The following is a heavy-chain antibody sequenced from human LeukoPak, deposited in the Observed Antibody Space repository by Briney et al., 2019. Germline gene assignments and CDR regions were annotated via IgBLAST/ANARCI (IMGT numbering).Heavy chain of an antibody. CDR2: IIPIFGTA. D-gene: IGHD3-3*01. J-gene: IGHJ6*02. V-gene: IGHV1-69*13. Sequence: SVKVSCKASGGTFSSYAISWVRQAPGQGLEWMGGIIPIFGTANYAQKFQGRVTITADESTSTAYMELSSLRSEDTAVYYCARDLSDYDFWSGYPPTQPYGMDVWGQGTTVTVSS. CDR1: GGTFSSYA. CDR3: ARDLSDYDFWSGYPPTQPYGMDV.